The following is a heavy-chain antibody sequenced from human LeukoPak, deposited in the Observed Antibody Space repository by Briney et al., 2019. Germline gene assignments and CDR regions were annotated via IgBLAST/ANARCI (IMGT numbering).Heavy chain of an antibody. CDR2: INPNGGSA. CDR1: GYTFTRYY. V-gene: IGHV1-46*01. D-gene: IGHD6-6*01. J-gene: IGHJ4*02. CDR3: ARDEGGSSPNFDY. Sequence: ASVKVSCKASGYTFTRYYLHWVRQAPGQGLEWLAIINPNGGSASHAQKFQGRVTMTWDTTTSTVYMELTSLRSEDTAVYYCARDEGGSSPNFDYWGQGTLVTVSA.